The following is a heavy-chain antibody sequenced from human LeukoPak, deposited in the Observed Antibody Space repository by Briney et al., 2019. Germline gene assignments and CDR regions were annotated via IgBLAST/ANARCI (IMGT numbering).Heavy chain of an antibody. D-gene: IGHD4-17*01. J-gene: IGHJ4*02. CDR3: ARDTPRSGTVTTSGRL. CDR2: ISSSSSYI. V-gene: IGHV3-21*01. Sequence: GGSLRLSCAASGFTFSSYSMNWVRQAPGKGLEWVSSISSSSSYIYYADSVRGRFTISRDNAKNSLYLQMNSLRAEDTAVYYCARDTPRSGTVTTSGRLWGQGTLVTVSS. CDR1: GFTFSSYS.